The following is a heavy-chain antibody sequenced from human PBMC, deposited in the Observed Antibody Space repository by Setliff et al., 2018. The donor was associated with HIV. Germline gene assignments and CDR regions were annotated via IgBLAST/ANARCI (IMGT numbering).Heavy chain of an antibody. CDR2: IIPIFGTA. CDR1: GGTFSSYA. Sequence: SVKVSCKASGGTFSSYAISWVRQAPGQGLEWMGGIIPIFGTANYAQKFQGRVTSTADESTSTAYMELSSLRSEDTAVYYCASGSIDKREYYFDYWGQGTLVTVSS. V-gene: IGHV1-69*13. J-gene: IGHJ4*02. D-gene: IGHD3-10*01. CDR3: ASGSIDKREYYFDY.